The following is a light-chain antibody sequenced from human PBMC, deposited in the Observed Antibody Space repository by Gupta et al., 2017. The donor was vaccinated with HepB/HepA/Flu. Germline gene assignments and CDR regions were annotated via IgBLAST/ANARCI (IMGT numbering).Light chain of an antibody. Sequence: DIQLTQSPSSLSASLGDRVTITCQASQDISNYLNWYQQKPGKAPKLLIYDASNLHTGVPPRFSGTGSGTDFTFTISSLQPEDIATYYCQQYDNYPPITFGQGTRLEIK. J-gene: IGKJ5*01. V-gene: IGKV1-33*01. CDR2: DAS. CDR3: QQYDNYPPIT. CDR1: QDISNY.